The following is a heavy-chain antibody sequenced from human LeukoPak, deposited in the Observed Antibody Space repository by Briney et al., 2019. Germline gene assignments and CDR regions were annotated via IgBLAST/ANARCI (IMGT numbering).Heavy chain of an antibody. CDR2: ISSSGSTI. Sequence: AGGSLRLSCAASGFTFSSYEMNWVRQAPGKGLEWVSYISSSGSTIYYASSVKGRFTISRDNYNNLLYLQMNSMEADDTAVYYCARVGTMVRGVRNYYYYMDVWGKGTTVTISS. CDR3: ARVGTMVRGVRNYYYYMDV. D-gene: IGHD3-10*01. J-gene: IGHJ6*03. V-gene: IGHV3-48*03. CDR1: GFTFSSYE.